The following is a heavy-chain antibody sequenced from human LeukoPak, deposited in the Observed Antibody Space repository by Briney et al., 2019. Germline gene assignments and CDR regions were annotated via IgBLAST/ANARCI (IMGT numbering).Heavy chain of an antibody. J-gene: IGHJ4*02. D-gene: IGHD2-15*01. Sequence: SETLSLTCTVSGGSISSGGYYWSWIRQHPGKGLEWIGYIYYSGSTYYNPSLKSRVTISVDTSKNQFSLKLSSVTAADTAVYYCAGCRLGPIDYWGQGTLVTVSS. CDR2: IYYSGST. V-gene: IGHV4-31*03. CDR3: AGCRLGPIDY. CDR1: GGSISSGGYY.